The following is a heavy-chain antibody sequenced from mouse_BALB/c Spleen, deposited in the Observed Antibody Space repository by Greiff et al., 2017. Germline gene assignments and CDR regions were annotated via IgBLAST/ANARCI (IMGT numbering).Heavy chain of an antibody. CDR2: ISSGGST. CDR3: ARVGSSDY. J-gene: IGHJ2*01. Sequence: EVKLVESGGGLVKPGGSLKLSCAASGFTFSSYAMSWVRQTPEKRLEWVASISSGGSTYYPDSVKGRFTISRDNARNILYLQMSSLRSEDTAMYYCARVGSSDYWGQGTTLTVSS. D-gene: IGHD1-1*01. CDR1: GFTFSSYA. V-gene: IGHV5-6-5*01.